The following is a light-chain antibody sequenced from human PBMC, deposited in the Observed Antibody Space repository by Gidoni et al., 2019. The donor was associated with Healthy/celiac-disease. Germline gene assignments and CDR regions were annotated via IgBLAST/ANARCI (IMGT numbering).Light chain of an antibody. J-gene: IGLJ2*01. CDR2: SNN. CDR3: AAWDDSLNGVV. CDR1: SSTIGSNT. Sequence: QSVLTQPPSASGTPGPRVTISCSGSSSTIGSNTVNWYQQLPGTAPKLLIYSNNQRPSGVPDRFSGSKSGTSASLAISGLQSEDEADYYRAAWDDSLNGVVFGGGTKLTVL. V-gene: IGLV1-44*01.